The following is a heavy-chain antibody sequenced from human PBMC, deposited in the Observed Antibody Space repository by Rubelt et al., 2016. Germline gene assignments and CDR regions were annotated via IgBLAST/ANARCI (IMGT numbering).Heavy chain of an antibody. J-gene: IGHJ6*02. Sequence: EVQLLESGGDLVQPGGSLRLSCAVSGFTFSTFGMSWVRQAPGKGLEWFSSISGSGDNTYYADSVKGRFSISRDNSKNTLYLKMNSLRSEDSALYYCAKSTRSTWWLYGLDVWGQGTTVTVSS. CDR1: GFTFSTFG. V-gene: IGHV3-23*01. CDR2: ISGSGDNT. CDR3: AKSTRSTWWLYGLDV. D-gene: IGHD6-13*01.